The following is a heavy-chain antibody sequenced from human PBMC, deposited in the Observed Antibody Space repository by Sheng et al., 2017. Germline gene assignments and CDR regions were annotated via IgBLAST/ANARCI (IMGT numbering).Heavy chain of an antibody. V-gene: IGHV4-4*02. D-gene: IGHD2-15*01. CDR2: IYHSGTT. CDR1: GGSISSTNW. CDR3: AKGGGKGYDGFDI. Sequence: QLQESGPGLVKPSGALSLICAVSGGSISSTNWWTWVRQPPGKGLEWIGEIYHSGTTNYNPSLKSRVTISVDRSKNQFSLKLSSVTAADTAMYYCAKGGGKGYDGFDIWGQGTMVTVSS. J-gene: IGHJ3*02.